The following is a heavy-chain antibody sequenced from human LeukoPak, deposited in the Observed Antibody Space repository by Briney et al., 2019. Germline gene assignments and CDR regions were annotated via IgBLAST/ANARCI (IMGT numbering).Heavy chain of an antibody. Sequence: ASVKVSCKASGYTFTGYYMHWVRQAPGQGLEWMGWINPNSGGTNYAQKFQGRVTMTRDTSISTAYMELSRLRSDDTAVYYCARGIPFDYYDSSGYQVPFDYWGQGTLVTVSS. CDR2: INPNSGGT. CDR3: ARGIPFDYYDSSGYQVPFDY. V-gene: IGHV1-2*02. D-gene: IGHD3-22*01. J-gene: IGHJ4*02. CDR1: GYTFTGYY.